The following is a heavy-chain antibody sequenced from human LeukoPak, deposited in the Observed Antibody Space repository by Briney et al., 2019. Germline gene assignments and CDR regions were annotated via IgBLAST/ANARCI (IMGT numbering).Heavy chain of an antibody. Sequence: ASVKVSCKASGHTFTGYYMHWVRQAPGQGLEWMGWINPNSGGTNYLQKFQGRVTMTRDTSISTVYMELTGLISDDTAVYYCASLTPPTYYYGLSHGVDVWGQGTKVTVSS. CDR2: INPNSGGT. V-gene: IGHV1-2*02. J-gene: IGHJ6*02. CDR1: GHTFTGYY. CDR3: ASLTPPTYYYGLSHGVDV. D-gene: IGHD3-10*01.